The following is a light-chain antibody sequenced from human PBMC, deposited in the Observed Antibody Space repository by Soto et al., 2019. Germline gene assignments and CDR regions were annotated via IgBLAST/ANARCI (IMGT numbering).Light chain of an antibody. V-gene: IGKV3-15*01. Sequence: EIMMTQSPATLSVSPGERATLSCRASQSVKSSLAWYRQKPGQAPRLLIYGASTRATGIPARFSGSGSGTEFTLTISSLQSEDSAVYYCQHYNHWLWTFGQGTKVDIK. CDR3: QHYNHWLWT. CDR2: GAS. J-gene: IGKJ1*01. CDR1: QSVKSS.